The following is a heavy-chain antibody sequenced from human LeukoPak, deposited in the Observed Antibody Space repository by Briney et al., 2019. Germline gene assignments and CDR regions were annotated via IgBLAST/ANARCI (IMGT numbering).Heavy chain of an antibody. CDR2: IYYSGST. D-gene: IGHD5-24*01. J-gene: IGHJ3*02. V-gene: IGHV4-59*01. CDR3: ARDKKGGYKGDAFDI. Sequence: SETLSLTCTVSGGSISSYYWSWIRQPPGKGLEWIGYIYYSGSTNYSPSLKSRVTISVDTSKNQFSLKLSSVTAADTAVYYCARDKKGGYKGDAFDIWGQGTMVTVSS. CDR1: GGSISSYY.